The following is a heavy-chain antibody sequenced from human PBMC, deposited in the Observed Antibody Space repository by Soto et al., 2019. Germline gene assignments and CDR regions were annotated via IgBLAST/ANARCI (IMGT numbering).Heavy chain of an antibody. CDR2: ISHDGSEK. D-gene: IGHD6-19*01. CDR3: ARDRRSSGPFDY. CDR1: GFTFSSYW. J-gene: IGHJ4*02. Sequence: EVLLVESGGGLVQPGVSLRLSCAASGFTFSSYWMSWVRQAPGKGLEWVAIISHDGSEKYYVDSLRGRFTIARDNAKNSLFLQLNSLRADDTAVYYCARDRRSSGPFDYWGQGTLVTVSS. V-gene: IGHV3-7*01.